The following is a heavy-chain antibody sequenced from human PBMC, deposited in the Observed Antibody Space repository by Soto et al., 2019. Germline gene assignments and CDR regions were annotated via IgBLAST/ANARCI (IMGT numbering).Heavy chain of an antibody. D-gene: IGHD3-10*01. J-gene: IGHJ4*02. CDR2: IYWDDNK. CDR1: GFSLKFSTNGDG. CDR3: VHLLWSELFDY. V-gene: IGHV2-5*02. Sequence: QITLKESGPTLVKPTQTLTLTCTFSGFSLKFSTNGDGVGWIRQPPGKALEGLAFIYWDDNKRYSPSLNSRLTITKDTSKNQVVLTMTNMDPVDTATYYCVHLLWSELFDYWGRGALVTVSS.